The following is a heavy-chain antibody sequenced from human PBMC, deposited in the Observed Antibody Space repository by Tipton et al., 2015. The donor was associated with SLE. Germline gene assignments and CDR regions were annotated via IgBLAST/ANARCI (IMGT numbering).Heavy chain of an antibody. D-gene: IGHD4-11*01. CDR1: GYSISSGYY. J-gene: IGHJ3*02. CDR2: IYHSGST. CDR3: ARGALHHDAFDI. V-gene: IGHV4-38-2*02. Sequence: TLSLTCTVSGYSISSGYYWGWIRQPPGKGLEWIGSIYHSGSTYYNPSLKSRVTISVDTSKNQFSLKLSSVTAADTAVYYCARGALHHDAFDIWGQGTMVTVSS.